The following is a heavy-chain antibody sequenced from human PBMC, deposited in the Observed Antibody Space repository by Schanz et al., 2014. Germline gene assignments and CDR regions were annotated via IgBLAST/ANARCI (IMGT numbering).Heavy chain of an antibody. D-gene: IGHD3-10*01. CDR1: GFTFSSYG. CDR3: ARGPDYGSGSYSSY. CDR2: VCYDGSKK. V-gene: IGHV3-33*01. Sequence: LVESGGGVVQPGRSLRLSCAASGFTFSSYGMHWVRQVPGKGLEWVAVVCYDGSKKYYADSVKGRFTISRDNARNSLYLQMNNLRVEDTAVYYCARGPDYGSGSYSSYWGQGTLVTVSS. J-gene: IGHJ4*02.